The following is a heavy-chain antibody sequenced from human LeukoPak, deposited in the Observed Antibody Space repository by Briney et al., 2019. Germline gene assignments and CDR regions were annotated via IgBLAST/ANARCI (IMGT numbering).Heavy chain of an antibody. D-gene: IGHD6-19*01. J-gene: IGHJ4*02. V-gene: IGHV3-23*01. CDR3: AKDLAIAVAGNGYFDY. CDR1: GFTFSSYA. Sequence: QPGGSLRLSCAASGFTFSSYAMSWVRQAPGKGLEWVSAISDSGGSTYYADSVKGRFTISRDNSKNTLYLQMNSLRAEDTAVYYCAKDLAIAVAGNGYFDYWGQGTLVTVSS. CDR2: ISDSGGST.